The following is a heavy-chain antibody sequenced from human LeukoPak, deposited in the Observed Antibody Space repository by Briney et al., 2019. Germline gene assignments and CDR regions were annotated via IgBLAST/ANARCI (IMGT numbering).Heavy chain of an antibody. J-gene: IGHJ6*03. Sequence: GGSLRLSCAASGFTFSSYSMNWVRQAPGKGLEWVSSISSSSSYIYYADSVKGRFTISRDNAKNSLYLQMNSLRAEDTAVYYCARDPSAAGKYYYYYYMDVWGKGTTVTLSS. CDR2: ISSSSSYI. CDR1: GFTFSSYS. V-gene: IGHV3-21*01. D-gene: IGHD1-14*01. CDR3: ARDPSAAGKYYYYYYMDV.